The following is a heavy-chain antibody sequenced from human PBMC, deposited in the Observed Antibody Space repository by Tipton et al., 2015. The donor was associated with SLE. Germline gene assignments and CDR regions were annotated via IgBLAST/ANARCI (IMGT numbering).Heavy chain of an antibody. V-gene: IGHV3-48*03. J-gene: IGHJ3*02. Sequence: SLRLSFTTSGFAFSNHAMNWVRQAPGRGLEWISFITISSSTIFYADSVKGRFVISRDDAANSLYLQMNSLRAEDTGIYYCARGQNHAFDIWGRGTMVTVSS. CDR3: ARGQNHAFDI. CDR1: GFAFSNHA. CDR2: ITISSSTI. D-gene: IGHD2/OR15-2a*01.